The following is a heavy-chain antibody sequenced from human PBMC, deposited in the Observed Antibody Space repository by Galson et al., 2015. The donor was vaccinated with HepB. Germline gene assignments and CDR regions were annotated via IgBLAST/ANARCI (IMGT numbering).Heavy chain of an antibody. Sequence: SVKVSCKASGGTFSTYAISWVRQAPGQGLEWMGGITPIFGTANYAQKFQGRVTITADESTSTAYMELSSLRSEDTALYYCARGYGSGSYYYHYWGQGTLVTVSS. V-gene: IGHV1-69*13. CDR3: ARGYGSGSYYYHY. CDR2: ITPIFGTA. CDR1: GGTFSTYA. J-gene: IGHJ4*02. D-gene: IGHD3-10*01.